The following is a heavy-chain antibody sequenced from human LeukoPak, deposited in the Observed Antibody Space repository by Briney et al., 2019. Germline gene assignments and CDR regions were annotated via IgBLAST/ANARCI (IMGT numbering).Heavy chain of an antibody. CDR2: IYHSGST. CDR3: ARRGGSADAFDI. J-gene: IGHJ3*02. V-gene: IGHV4-30-2*01. Sequence: SETLSLTCAVSGGSISSGGYSWSWIRQPPGKGPEWIGYIYHSGSTYYNPSLKSRVTISVDRSKNQFSLKLSSVTAADTAVYYCARRGGSADAFDIWGQGTMVTVSS. D-gene: IGHD3-10*01. CDR1: GGSISSGGYS.